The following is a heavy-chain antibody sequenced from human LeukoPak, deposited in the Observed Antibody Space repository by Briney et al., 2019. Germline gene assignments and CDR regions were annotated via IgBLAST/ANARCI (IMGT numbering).Heavy chain of an antibody. J-gene: IGHJ4*02. CDR2: ISGSGGST. Sequence: AGGSLRLSCAASGFTFTTYAMSWVRQAPGKGLEWVSAISGSGGSTYYADSVKGRFTISRDNSKNTLYLQMNSLRAEDTAVYYCAKDPPLGFDYWGQGTLVTVSS. CDR3: AKDPPLGFDY. V-gene: IGHV3-23*01. D-gene: IGHD6-13*01. CDR1: GFTFTTYA.